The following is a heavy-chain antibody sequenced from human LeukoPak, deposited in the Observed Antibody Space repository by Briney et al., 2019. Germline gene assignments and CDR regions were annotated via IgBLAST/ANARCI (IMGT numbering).Heavy chain of an antibody. D-gene: IGHD5-12*01. CDR2: MNPNSGST. Sequence: ASVKVSCKASGYTFTSYDIKWVRQATGHGLEWMGWMNPNSGSTGYAQKFQGRVTITRNTSISTAYMELSGLRSEDTAVYYCARGRSTGYPYYFEYWGQGTLVTVSS. CDR3: ARGRSTGYPYYFEY. CDR1: GYTFTSYD. J-gene: IGHJ4*02. V-gene: IGHV1-8*03.